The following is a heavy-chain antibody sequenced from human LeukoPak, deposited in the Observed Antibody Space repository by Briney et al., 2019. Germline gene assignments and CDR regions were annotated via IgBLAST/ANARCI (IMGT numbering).Heavy chain of an antibody. Sequence: SETLSLTCTVSGDSINSLDLWSWVRQPPGKGPEWIGEMYLSGTTHSNPSVKSRVTISIDKSKNQFFLNLSSVTAADTAVYYCAGLVGRYSSGLYYYYFDYWGQGTLVTVSS. J-gene: IGHJ4*02. CDR1: GDSINSLDL. CDR2: MYLSGTT. V-gene: IGHV4-4*02. D-gene: IGHD3-22*01. CDR3: AGLVGRYSSGLYYYYFDY.